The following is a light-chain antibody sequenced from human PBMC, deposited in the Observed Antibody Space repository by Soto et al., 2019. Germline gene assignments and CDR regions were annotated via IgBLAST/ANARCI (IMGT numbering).Light chain of an antibody. Sequence: DIQMNQSPSSLSASVGDRVTITCRASQGITNSLAWYQQEPGMVPKLLIYAASTLQSGVPSRFSGSGSETDFTLSISSLQPEDVATYYCQKYDSAPLTFGGGTKVDIK. CDR2: AAS. V-gene: IGKV1-27*01. J-gene: IGKJ4*01. CDR1: QGITNS. CDR3: QKYDSAPLT.